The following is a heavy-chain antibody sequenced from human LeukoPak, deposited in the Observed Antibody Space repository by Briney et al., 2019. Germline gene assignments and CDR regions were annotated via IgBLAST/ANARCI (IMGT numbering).Heavy chain of an antibody. Sequence: SETLSLTCTVSGGSIRSYYWNWIRQPPGNGLEWIGYIYYSGSTNYNPSLKSRVTISVDMSKNQFSLKLTSVTAADTAVYYCARDSVLTGSAVDYWGQGTLVTVSS. D-gene: IGHD3-9*01. CDR2: IYYSGST. J-gene: IGHJ4*02. CDR3: ARDSVLTGSAVDY. CDR1: GGSIRSYY. V-gene: IGHV4-59*01.